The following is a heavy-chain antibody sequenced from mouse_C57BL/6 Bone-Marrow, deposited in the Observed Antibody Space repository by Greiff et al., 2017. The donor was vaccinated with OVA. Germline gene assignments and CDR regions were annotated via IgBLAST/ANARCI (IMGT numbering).Heavy chain of an antibody. CDR2: IDPENGDT. CDR1: GFNIKDDY. J-gene: IGHJ1*03. CDR3: TTVYDGNYGGKPHWYFDV. Sequence: VQLQESGAELVRPGASVKLSCTASGFNIKDDYMHWVKQRPEQGLEWIGWIDPENGDTEYASKFQGKATITADTSSNTAYLQLSSLTSEDTAVYYCTTVYDGNYGGKPHWYFDVWGTGTTVTVSS. D-gene: IGHD2-1*01. V-gene: IGHV14-4*01.